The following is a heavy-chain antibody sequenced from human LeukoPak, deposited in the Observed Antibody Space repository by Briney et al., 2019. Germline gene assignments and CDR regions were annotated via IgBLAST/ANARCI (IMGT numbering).Heavy chain of an antibody. D-gene: IGHD1-14*01. CDR2: IYPRDSDT. Sequence: GESLKISCKASGYTFTHQWIGWVRQKSGSGLEWMGIIYPRDSDTRYSPSFQGHVSISADTSINTAYLEWSRLEASDTAIYYCARGVEPLAANTLAYWGQGTLVTVSS. V-gene: IGHV5-51*01. CDR1: GYTFTHQW. J-gene: IGHJ4*02. CDR3: ARGVEPLAANTLAY.